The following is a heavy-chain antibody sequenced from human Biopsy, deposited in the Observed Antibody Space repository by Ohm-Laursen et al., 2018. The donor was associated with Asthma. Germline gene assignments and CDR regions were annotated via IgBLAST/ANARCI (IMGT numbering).Heavy chain of an antibody. CDR3: AKRRGYSGHDNDY. CDR1: GFMFRSFG. CDR2: ISYDGNHK. J-gene: IGHJ4*02. D-gene: IGHD5-12*01. V-gene: IGHV3-30*18. Sequence: SLRLSFTASGFMFRSFGMHWVRQAPGKGLEWVAVISYDGNHKFYEDSVKGRFTISRDNSKNTLYLQMNSLRTEDTAVYYCAKRRGYSGHDNDYWGQGTLVIVSS.